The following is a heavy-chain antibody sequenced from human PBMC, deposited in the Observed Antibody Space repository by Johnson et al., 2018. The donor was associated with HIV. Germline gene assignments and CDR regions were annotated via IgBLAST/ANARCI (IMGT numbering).Heavy chain of an antibody. J-gene: IGHJ3*02. CDR2: ISYDGSNK. V-gene: IGHV3-30-3*01. CDR3: ARDPSYDMAHTDGFDI. Sequence: QVLLVESGGGVVQPGRSLRLSCAASGFTLSDSALHWVRQAPGKGLEWVAVISYDGSNKYYADSVKGRFTISRDNSKDTLYLQMNSLRAEDTAVYYCARDPSYDMAHTDGFDIWGQGTMVTVS. CDR1: GFTLSDSA. D-gene: IGHD3-22*01.